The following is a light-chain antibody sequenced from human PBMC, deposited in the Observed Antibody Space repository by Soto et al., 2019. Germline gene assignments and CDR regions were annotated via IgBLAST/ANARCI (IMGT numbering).Light chain of an antibody. CDR2: DAT. Sequence: DIQMTQSPSILSASVGDSVTITCRASQTIDSLVAWYQQKPGKAPKLLVYDATSLATGVSSRFSGSGYGTDFTLSINNLQPDDFTTYYCQQYNRLITFGQGTRLEIK. CDR1: QTIDSL. J-gene: IGKJ5*01. CDR3: QQYNRLIT. V-gene: IGKV1-5*01.